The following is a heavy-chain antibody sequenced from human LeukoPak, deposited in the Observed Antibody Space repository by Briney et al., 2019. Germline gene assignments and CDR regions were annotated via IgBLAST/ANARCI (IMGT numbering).Heavy chain of an antibody. CDR1: GGSISSGGYY. CDR2: IYYSGST. D-gene: IGHD2-21*01. J-gene: IGHJ3*02. CDR3: ARHDVVAFDI. V-gene: IGHV4-31*03. Sequence: SETLSLTCTVSGGSISSGGYYWSWIRQHPGKGLEWIGYIYYSGSTYYNPSLKSRVTISVDTSKNQFSLKLSSVTAADTAVYYCARHDVVAFDIWGQGTMVTVSS.